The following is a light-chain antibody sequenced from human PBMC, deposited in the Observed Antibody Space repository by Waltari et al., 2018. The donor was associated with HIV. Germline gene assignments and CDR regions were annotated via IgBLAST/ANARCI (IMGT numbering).Light chain of an antibody. CDR2: LEGSGNY. CDR3: ETWGRNIRV. CDR1: SGHTRYI. Sequence: QPVLTQSSSAPASLGSTVTLTGALSSGHTRYIIARRQHDPGYAPRFPLKLEGSGNYNRGSGIPALFSGSSSRADRYLTISNVQSEDEADYYCETWGRNIRVFGGGTKLTVL. J-gene: IGLJ2*01. V-gene: IGLV4-60*03.